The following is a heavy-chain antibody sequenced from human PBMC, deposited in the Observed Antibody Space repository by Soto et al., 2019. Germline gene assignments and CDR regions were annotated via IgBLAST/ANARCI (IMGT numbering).Heavy chain of an antibody. CDR2: LYYSGST. Sequence: QLQLQESGPGLVKPSETLSLTCTVSGGSISSSRYYWGWIRQPPGKGLEWIGSLYYSGSTYYNPSLITRVTRSVDTSKDQFSLMRSSVTAEDTAVYYCARSAFDIWVQGTMVTVSS. V-gene: IGHV4-39*01. CDR1: GGSISSSRYY. J-gene: IGHJ3*02. CDR3: ARSAFDI.